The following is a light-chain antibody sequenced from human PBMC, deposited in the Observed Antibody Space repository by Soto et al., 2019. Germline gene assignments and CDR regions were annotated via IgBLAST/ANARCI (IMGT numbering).Light chain of an antibody. Sequence: QSALTQPASVSGSPGQSIXIPXTGTXSXXGAYNYVSWYQHHPGKVPKLLIYEVTNRPSGVSDRFSGSKSGNTASLTISGLQAEDEADYYCSSKRDSSTLFVFGTGTKVTVL. CDR2: EVT. V-gene: IGLV2-14*01. CDR3: SSKRDSSTLFV. J-gene: IGLJ1*01. CDR1: XSXXGAYNY.